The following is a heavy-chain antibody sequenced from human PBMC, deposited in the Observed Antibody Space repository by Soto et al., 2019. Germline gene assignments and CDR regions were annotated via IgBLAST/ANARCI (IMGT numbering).Heavy chain of an antibody. CDR1: GGSISSSSYY. CDR3: AGQPWRGRIVATTFDY. J-gene: IGHJ4*02. V-gene: IGHV4-39*01. CDR2: IYYSGST. Sequence: PSETLSLTCTVSGGSISSSSYYWGWIRQPPGKGLEWIGSIYYSGSTYYNPSLKSRATISVDTSKNQFSLKLSSVTAADTAVYYCAGQPWRGRIVATTFDYWGQGTLVTVSS. D-gene: IGHD5-12*01.